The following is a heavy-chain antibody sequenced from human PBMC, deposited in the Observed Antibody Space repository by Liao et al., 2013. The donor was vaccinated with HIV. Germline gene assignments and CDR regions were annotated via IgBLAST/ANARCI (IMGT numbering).Heavy chain of an antibody. Sequence: QVQLQESGPGLVKPSETLSLTCTASGGSIRTYYWSWIRQPPGKGLEWIGYIYFSGSTDYNPSVKSRVTISVDTSKNQFSLKLSSVTAADTAVYFCARDSPWWLLPRYYYMDVWGQGTLVTVSS. CDR2: IYFSGST. V-gene: IGHV4-59*12. D-gene: IGHD2-15*01. CDR1: GGSIRTYY. CDR3: ARDSPWWLLPRYYYMDV. J-gene: IGHJ6*03.